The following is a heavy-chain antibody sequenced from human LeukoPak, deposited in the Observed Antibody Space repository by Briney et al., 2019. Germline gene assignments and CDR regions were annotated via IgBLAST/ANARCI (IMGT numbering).Heavy chain of an antibody. D-gene: IGHD2-15*01. Sequence: ASVKVSCKASGYTFTGYYMHWVRQAPGQGLEWMGWINPNSGGTNYAQKFQGRVTMTRDTSISTAYMELSRLRSEDTAVYYCASALGYCSGGSCYSTPEFDYWGQGTLVTVSS. V-gene: IGHV1-2*02. J-gene: IGHJ4*02. CDR3: ASALGYCSGGSCYSTPEFDY. CDR2: INPNSGGT. CDR1: GYTFTGYY.